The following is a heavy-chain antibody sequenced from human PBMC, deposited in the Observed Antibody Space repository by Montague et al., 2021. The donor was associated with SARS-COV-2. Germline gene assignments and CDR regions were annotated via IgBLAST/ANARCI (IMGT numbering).Heavy chain of an antibody. CDR2: IYYSGST. V-gene: IGHV4-31*03. Sequence: TLSLTCTVSGGSISSGGYYWSWIRQHPGKGLEWIGYIYYSGSTYYNPSLESRVTISVDTSKNQFSLKLSSVTAADTAVYCCARATRSIVVLNWFDPWGQGTLVTVSS. D-gene: IGHD3-22*01. J-gene: IGHJ5*02. CDR3: ARATRSIVVLNWFDP. CDR1: GGSISSGGYY.